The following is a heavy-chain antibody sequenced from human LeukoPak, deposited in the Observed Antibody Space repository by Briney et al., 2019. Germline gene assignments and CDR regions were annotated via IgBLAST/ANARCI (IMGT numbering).Heavy chain of an antibody. V-gene: IGHV3-20*04. D-gene: IGHD6-19*01. CDR3: ARDPPTGYSSGWYFDY. CDR2: INWNGGST. CDR1: GFTFDDYG. J-gene: IGHJ4*02. Sequence: GGSLRLSCAASGFTFDDYGMSWVRHAPGKGLEWVSGINWNGGSTVYADSVKGRFTISRENAKNSLYLQMNSLRAEDTALYYCARDPPTGYSSGWYFDYWGQGTLVTVSS.